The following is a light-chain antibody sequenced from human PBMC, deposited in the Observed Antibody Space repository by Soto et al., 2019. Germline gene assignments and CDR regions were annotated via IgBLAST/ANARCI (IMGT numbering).Light chain of an antibody. Sequence: QSALTQPASVSGSPGPSITLSCTGTSCDIGGYNYVSWYQQHPGKAPKLMIYEVSNRPSGVSNRFSGSKSGNTASLTISGLQAEDEADYYCSSFRSTTTLFGGGTKLTVL. V-gene: IGLV2-14*01. J-gene: IGLJ2*01. CDR3: SSFRSTTTL. CDR1: SCDIGGYNY. CDR2: EVS.